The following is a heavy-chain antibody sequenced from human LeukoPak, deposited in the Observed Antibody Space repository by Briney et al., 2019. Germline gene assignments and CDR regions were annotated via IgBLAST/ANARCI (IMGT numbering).Heavy chain of an antibody. CDR1: GGTMITSAFC. V-gene: IGHV4-39*07. D-gene: IGHD4-23*01. Sequence: SETLSLTCTVSGGTMITSAFCWGWIRESPGKGLEWIGNVHVSGGTYYNPSHKGRVTISLDTSKNQFSLKLTAVTAADTAIYYCARDRADSGGNGFDYWGQGTLVTVPS. J-gene: IGHJ4*02. CDR3: ARDRADSGGNGFDY. CDR2: VHVSGGT.